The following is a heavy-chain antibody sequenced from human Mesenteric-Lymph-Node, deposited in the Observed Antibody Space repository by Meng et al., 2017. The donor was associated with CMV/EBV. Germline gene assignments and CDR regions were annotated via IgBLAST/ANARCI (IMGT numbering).Heavy chain of an antibody. V-gene: IGHV3-64*02. J-gene: IGHJ6*01. CDR1: GFTFSSYG. Sequence: GESLKISCAASGFTFSSYGMHWVRQAPGKGLEYVSTISSNGGSTYYAESVKGRFTISRDNSKNTLYLQMNSLRVEDTAVYYCAKDLIGAVSGNFYYYYGMDLWGQGTTVTVSS. CDR2: ISSNGGST. D-gene: IGHD6-19*01. CDR3: AKDLIGAVSGNFYYYYGMDL.